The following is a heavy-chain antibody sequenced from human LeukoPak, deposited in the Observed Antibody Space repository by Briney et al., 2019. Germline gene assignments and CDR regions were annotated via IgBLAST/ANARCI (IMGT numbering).Heavy chain of an antibody. CDR2: IYTSGST. Sequence: SETLSLTCTVSGGSISGYYWSWIRQPPGKGLEWIGYIYTSGSTNYNPSLKSRVTISVDTSKNQFSLKLSSVTAADTAVYYCARGGGSYFRWFDPWGQGTLVTVSS. CDR3: ARGGGSYFRWFDP. J-gene: IGHJ5*02. D-gene: IGHD1-26*01. CDR1: GGSISGYY. V-gene: IGHV4-4*09.